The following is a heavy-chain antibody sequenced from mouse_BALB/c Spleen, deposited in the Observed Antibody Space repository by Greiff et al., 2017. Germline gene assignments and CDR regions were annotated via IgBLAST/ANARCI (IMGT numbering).Heavy chain of an antibody. Sequence: VQLKESGAELVKPGASVKLSCTASGFNIKDTYMHWVKQRPEQGLEWIGRIDPANGNTKYDPKFQGKATITADTSSNTAYLQLSSLTSEDTAVYYCARDYGYNWYFDVWGAGTTVTVSS. CDR1: GFNIKDTY. CDR3: ARDYGYNWYFDV. D-gene: IGHD1-2*01. V-gene: IGHV14-3*02. J-gene: IGHJ1*01. CDR2: IDPANGNT.